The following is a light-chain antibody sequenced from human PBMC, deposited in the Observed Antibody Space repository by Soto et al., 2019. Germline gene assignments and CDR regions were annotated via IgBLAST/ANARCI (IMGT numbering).Light chain of an antibody. CDR1: QELRNG. CDR2: SAS. V-gene: IGKV1-6*01. CDR3: LQNYNSPWT. J-gene: IGKJ1*01. Sequence: AIRMTQSPASLSASVGDRVTVTCRASQELRNGLGWYQQKPGKAPKLLIHSASSVQSGIPSRFSGSGSGTYLTLTISSLQPEDFATYYSLQNYNSPWTFGQGTTFEVK.